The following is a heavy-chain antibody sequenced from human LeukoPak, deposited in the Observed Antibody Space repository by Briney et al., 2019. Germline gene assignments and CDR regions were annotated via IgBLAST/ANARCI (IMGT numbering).Heavy chain of an antibody. V-gene: IGHV1-18*01. J-gene: IGHJ5*02. Sequence: ASVTVSCKACGYTFPSCVIRWVHQAPGRGLEWMGWISHYNGNTNYTQKLQGRVTMTTDTSTSTAYMELSSLRADDTAVYYCARDGYSGSYHNWFDPWGQGTLVTVSS. CDR1: GYTFPSCV. D-gene: IGHD1-26*01. CDR3: ARDGYSGSYHNWFDP. CDR2: ISHYNGNT.